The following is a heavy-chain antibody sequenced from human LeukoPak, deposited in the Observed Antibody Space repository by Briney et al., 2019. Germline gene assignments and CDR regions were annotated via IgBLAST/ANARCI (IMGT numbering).Heavy chain of an antibody. V-gene: IGHV4-59*02. Sequence: SQTLSLTCTVSVASVSTSHLNSIRQSPGKELEWIGNVDYNGSAKYNPSLRRRGTVSLNTSKNQSYLKLESVTAADTARYYCASGFYGPFDSWGQGTLVTVSS. J-gene: IGHJ4*03. CDR1: VASVSTSH. CDR2: VDYNGSA. D-gene: IGHD2/OR15-2a*01. CDR3: ASGFYGPFDS.